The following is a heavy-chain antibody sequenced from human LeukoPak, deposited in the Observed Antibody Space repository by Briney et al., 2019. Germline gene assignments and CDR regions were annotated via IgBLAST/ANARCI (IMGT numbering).Heavy chain of an antibody. CDR3: AKGLQQWLRGDFDY. CDR1: GCTFSSSA. V-gene: IGHV3-23*01. CDR2: ISSSGDST. J-gene: IGHJ4*02. D-gene: IGHD5-12*01. Sequence: GGSLRLSCAAAGCTFSSSAMSWVRQAPGKGLEWGSTISSSGDSTYYADSVKGRFTISRDNSKNTLHLQMNSLRAEDTAVYYCAKGLQQWLRGDFDYWGQGTLVTVSS.